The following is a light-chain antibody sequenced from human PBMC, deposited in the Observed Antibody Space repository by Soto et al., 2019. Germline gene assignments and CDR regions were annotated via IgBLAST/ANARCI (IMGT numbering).Light chain of an antibody. V-gene: IGKV3-20*01. CDR2: GAS. Sequence: DIVLTQSPGTLSLSPGERATLSCRASQTVGSNYLGWYQQKPGQAPRLLIYGASSRATGIPDRFSGSGSGTDFTLTISRLEPEDSAVYYCQQSGSSPRTFGQGTKVDIK. CDR1: QTVGSNY. J-gene: IGKJ1*01. CDR3: QQSGSSPRT.